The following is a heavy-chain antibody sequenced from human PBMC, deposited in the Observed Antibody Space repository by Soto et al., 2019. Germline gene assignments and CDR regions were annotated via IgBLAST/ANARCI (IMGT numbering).Heavy chain of an antibody. Sequence: ASVKVSCKASGGTFSSYAISWARQAPGQGLEWMGGIIPIFGTANYAQKFQGRVTITADKSTSTAYMELSSLRSEDTAVYYCASLITYYDFWSGYPPNMDVWGQGTTVTVSS. D-gene: IGHD3-3*01. V-gene: IGHV1-69*06. J-gene: IGHJ6*02. CDR1: GGTFSSYA. CDR3: ASLITYYDFWSGYPPNMDV. CDR2: IIPIFGTA.